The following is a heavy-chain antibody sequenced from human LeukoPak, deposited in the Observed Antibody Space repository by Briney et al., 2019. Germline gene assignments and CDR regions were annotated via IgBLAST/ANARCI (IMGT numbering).Heavy chain of an antibody. CDR2: IYYSGST. D-gene: IGHD5-18*01. V-gene: IGHV4-59*01. J-gene: IGHJ4*02. Sequence: SETLSLTCTVSGGSISSYYWSWIRQPPGKGLEWIGYIYYSGSTNYTPSLKSRVTISVDTSKNQFSLKLSSVTAADTAVYYCARVRLRSGYSYGPFDYWGQGTLVTVSS. CDR1: GGSISSYY. CDR3: ARVRLRSGYSYGPFDY.